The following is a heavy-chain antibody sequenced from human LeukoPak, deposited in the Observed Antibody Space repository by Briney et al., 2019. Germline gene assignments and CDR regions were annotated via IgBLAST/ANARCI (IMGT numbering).Heavy chain of an antibody. J-gene: IGHJ4*02. CDR3: AKEAYDSSGYLGYFDY. D-gene: IGHD3-22*01. Sequence: PGGSLRLSCAASGFTFSSYGMHWVRQAPGKGLEWVAVIWHDGSYKYYADSAKGRFTISRDNSKNTLYLQMNSLRAEDTAVYYCAKEAYDSSGYLGYFDYWGQGTLVTVSS. CDR1: GFTFSSYG. V-gene: IGHV3-30*02. CDR2: IWHDGSYK.